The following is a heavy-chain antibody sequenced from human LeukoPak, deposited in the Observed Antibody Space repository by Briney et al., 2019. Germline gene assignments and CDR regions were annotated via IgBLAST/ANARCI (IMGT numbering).Heavy chain of an antibody. Sequence: SETLSLTCTVSGGSISSSSYYWGWIRQPPGKGLEWIGRIYYSGSTYYTASLKSRVTISVDTSNNQFSLKLSSVTAADTAVYYCASLRERSYYARGFDYWGQGTLVTVSS. CDR2: IYYSGST. CDR3: ASLRERSYYARGFDY. CDR1: GGSISSSSYY. D-gene: IGHD1-26*01. J-gene: IGHJ4*02. V-gene: IGHV4-39*01.